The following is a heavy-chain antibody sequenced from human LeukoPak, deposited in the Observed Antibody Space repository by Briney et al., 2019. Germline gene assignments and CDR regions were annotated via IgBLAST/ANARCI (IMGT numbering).Heavy chain of an antibody. CDR2: IYYSGST. CDR1: GGSISSYY. D-gene: IGHD4-23*01. V-gene: IGHV4-59*01. Sequence: PSETLSLTCTVSGGSISSYYCSWIRQPPGKGLEWIGYIYYSGSTNYNPSLKSRVTISVDTSKNQFSLKLSSVTAADTAVYYCATLSSDYGGNSLLDYWGQGTLATVSS. J-gene: IGHJ4*02. CDR3: ATLSSDYGGNSLLDY.